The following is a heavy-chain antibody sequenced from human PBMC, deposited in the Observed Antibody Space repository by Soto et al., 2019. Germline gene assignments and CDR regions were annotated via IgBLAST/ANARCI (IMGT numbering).Heavy chain of an antibody. CDR3: ARHMSAAGATHFYYGMDV. V-gene: IGHV4-59*01. CDR1: GDSIRSFY. D-gene: IGHD6-13*01. CDR2: IYYNGNT. Sequence: SETLSLTCTVSGDSIRSFYWSWIRQAPGKGLEWIGHIYYNGNTNYKSYRKSRVTMSLDRSASQVSLTLSSVAAADTAVFYCARHMSAAGATHFYYGMDVWGPGITVTVSS. J-gene: IGHJ6*02.